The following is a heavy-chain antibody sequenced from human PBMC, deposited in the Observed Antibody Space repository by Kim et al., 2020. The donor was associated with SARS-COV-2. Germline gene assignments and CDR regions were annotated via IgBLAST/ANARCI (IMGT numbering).Heavy chain of an antibody. CDR1: GGSFSGYY. J-gene: IGHJ4*02. V-gene: IGHV4-34*01. Sequence: SETLSLTCAVYGGSFSGYYWSWIRQPPGKGLEWIGEINHSGSTNYNPSLKSRVTITVDTPKNQFCMNLSSVTAADTAVYYCARAPPATDYSNYSDRAPSNGGVYYFDYWGQGTLVTVSS. CDR2: INHSGST. CDR3: ARAPPATDYSNYSDRAPSNGGVYYFDY. D-gene: IGHD4-4*01.